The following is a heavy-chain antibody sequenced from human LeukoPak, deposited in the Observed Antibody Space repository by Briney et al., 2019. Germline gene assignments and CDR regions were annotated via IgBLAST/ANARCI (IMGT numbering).Heavy chain of an antibody. CDR1: GASISSYY. D-gene: IGHD3-3*01. CDR2: IYTSGST. Sequence: SETLSLTCTVSGASISSYYWTWIRQPAGEGLEWIGRIYTSGSTNYNPSLKSRVTMSVDTSKNQFSLKLSSVTAADTAVYYCARAGRWSGSYFAYWGQGTLVTVSS. CDR3: ARAGRWSGSYFAY. J-gene: IGHJ4*02. V-gene: IGHV4-4*07.